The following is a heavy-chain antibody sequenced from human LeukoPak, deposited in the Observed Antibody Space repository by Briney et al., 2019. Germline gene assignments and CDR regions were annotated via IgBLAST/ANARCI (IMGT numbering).Heavy chain of an antibody. CDR2: IYYSGST. CDR1: GGSISSGDYY. D-gene: IGHD6-13*01. V-gene: IGHV4-39*01. CDR3: ARLQLAAAGNRWFDP. J-gene: IGHJ5*02. Sequence: PSETLSLTCTVSGGSISSGDYYWAWIRQPPGRGLEWIGSIYYSGSTYYNPSLKSRVTISVDTSKNQFSLRLSSVTAADTAVYSCARLQLAAAGNRWFDPWGQGHLVTVSS.